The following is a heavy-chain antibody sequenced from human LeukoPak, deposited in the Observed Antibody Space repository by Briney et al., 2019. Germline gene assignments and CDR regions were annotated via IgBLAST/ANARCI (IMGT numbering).Heavy chain of an antibody. D-gene: IGHD6-19*01. CDR2: IRYDGSNK. CDR1: GFTFGSYG. V-gene: IGHV3-30*02. J-gene: IGHJ6*03. Sequence: GGSLRLSCAASGFTFGSYGMHWVRQAPGKGLEWVAFIRYDGSNKYYADSVKGRFTISRDNSKNTLYLQMNSLRAEDTAVYYCAKAGVAGTGYYYMDVWGKGTTVTVSS. CDR3: AKAGVAGTGYYYMDV.